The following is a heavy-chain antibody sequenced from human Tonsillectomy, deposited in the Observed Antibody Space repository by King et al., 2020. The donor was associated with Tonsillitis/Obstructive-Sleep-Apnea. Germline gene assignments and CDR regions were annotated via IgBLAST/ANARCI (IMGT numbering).Heavy chain of an antibody. D-gene: IGHD3-9*01. CDR2: IYYSGST. Sequence: VQLQESGPGLVKPSETLSLTCTVSGXXIXSXYWSWIRQPPXXGLEXIGYIYYSGSTNYNPSLKSRVTISVDTSKNQFSLKLSSVTAADTAVYYCARLXXILTGXKYXXXWGXXTTVTV. V-gene: IGHV4-59*08. CDR1: GXXIXSXY. J-gene: IGHJ6*03. CDR3: ARLXXILTGXKYXXX.